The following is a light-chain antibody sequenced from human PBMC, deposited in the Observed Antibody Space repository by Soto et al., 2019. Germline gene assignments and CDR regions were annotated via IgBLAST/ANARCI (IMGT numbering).Light chain of an antibody. CDR3: QQRKSYPIT. J-gene: IGKJ5*01. V-gene: IGKV1-9*01. Sequence: DIQLTQSPSFLSASVGDRVTITCRASQDINTYLAWYQQKPGEAPKLLIFAASTLQNGGPSRFSGSGSGTEFTVTITSLQPEDFATYYCQQRKSYPITFGQGTRLEIK. CDR2: AAS. CDR1: QDINTY.